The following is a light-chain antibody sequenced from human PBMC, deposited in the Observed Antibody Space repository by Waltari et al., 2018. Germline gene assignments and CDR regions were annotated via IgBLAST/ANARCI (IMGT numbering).Light chain of an antibody. CDR1: SSNIGKNA. J-gene: IGLJ2*01. Sequence: QSVLTQPPSVSGAPRQRVTISCSGSSSNIGKNAVNWYQHLPGKAPKLLIYYEDMRPSGGSDRFSASKSGTSASLASSGLQSEDDADYYCAAWDAALNGPVFGGGTKLTVL. CDR3: AAWDAALNGPV. V-gene: IGLV1-36*01. CDR2: YED.